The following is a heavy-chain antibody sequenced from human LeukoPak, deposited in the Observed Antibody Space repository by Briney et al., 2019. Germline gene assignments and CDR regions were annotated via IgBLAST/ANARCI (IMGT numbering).Heavy chain of an antibody. V-gene: IGHV3-48*04. CDR1: GFTFSSYS. J-gene: IGHJ3*02. D-gene: IGHD3-22*01. Sequence: GGSLRLSCAASGFTFSSYSMNWVRQAPGKGLEWVSYISSSGITIYYADSVKGRFTISRDNAKNSLYLQMNSLRAEDTAVYYCARDGRPEYYDSSGYYLAPAFDIWGQGTMVTVSS. CDR3: ARDGRPEYYDSSGYYLAPAFDI. CDR2: ISSSGITI.